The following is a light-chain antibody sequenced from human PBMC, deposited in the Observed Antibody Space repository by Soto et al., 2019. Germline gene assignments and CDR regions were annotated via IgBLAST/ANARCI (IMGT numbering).Light chain of an antibody. CDR3: GTWDSSLSAVV. J-gene: IGLJ2*01. CDR1: NSNIGNND. Sequence: QSVLTQPPSVSAAPGQTVTISCSGKNSNIGNNDVSWYQQFPGTAPKLLIYDNNKRPSGIPDRFSGSKSGTSATLGITGLQTGDEADYYCGTWDSSLSAVVFGGGTKLTVL. CDR2: DNN. V-gene: IGLV1-51*01.